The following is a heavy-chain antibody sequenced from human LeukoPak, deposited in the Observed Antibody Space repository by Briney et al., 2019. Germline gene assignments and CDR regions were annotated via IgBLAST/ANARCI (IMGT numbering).Heavy chain of an antibody. CDR2: IIPIFGTA. CDR1: GGTFSSYA. V-gene: IGHV1-69*05. J-gene: IGHJ4*02. CDR3: AKDLEGGLDY. D-gene: IGHD3-16*01. Sequence: ASVKVSCKASGGTFSSYAISWVRQAPGQGLEWMGGIIPIFGTANYAQKFQGRVTITTDESTSTAYMELSGLRSEDTAVYYCAKDLEGGLDYWGQGTLVTVSS.